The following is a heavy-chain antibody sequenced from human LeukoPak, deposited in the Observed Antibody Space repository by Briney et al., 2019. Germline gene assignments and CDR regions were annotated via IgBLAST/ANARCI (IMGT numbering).Heavy chain of an antibody. V-gene: IGHV1-2*02. CDR1: GYTFTGYY. CDR3: ARDLVGSTNWFDP. CDR2: INPNSGAT. D-gene: IGHD2-8*02. J-gene: IGHJ5*02. Sequence: ASVKVSCKASGYTFTGYYMHWVRQAPGQGLEWMGWINPNSGATNYVQTFQGRVTMTRDTSVSTAYMELSRLTSDDTAVYYCARDLVGSTNWFDPWGQGTLVTVSS.